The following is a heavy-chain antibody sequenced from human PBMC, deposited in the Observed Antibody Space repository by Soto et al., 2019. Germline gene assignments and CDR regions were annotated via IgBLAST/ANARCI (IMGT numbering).Heavy chain of an antibody. CDR2: IYPGNSDA. J-gene: IGHJ4*02. V-gene: IGHV5-51*01. Sequence: GESLKISCKGSGYSFTDYWIGWVRQMPGQGLEWMGIIYPGNSDARYSPSFQGQVTISADKSISTAYLRWSSLKASDTAMYYCAVWFYSDTSGYKGYYFDYWGRGTL. CDR3: AVWFYSDTSGYKGYYFDY. D-gene: IGHD3-22*01. CDR1: GYSFTDYW.